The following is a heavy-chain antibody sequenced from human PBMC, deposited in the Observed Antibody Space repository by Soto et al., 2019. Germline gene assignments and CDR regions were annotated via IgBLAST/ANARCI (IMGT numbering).Heavy chain of an antibody. J-gene: IGHJ4*02. CDR2: ISAYNGNT. CDR3: ARAKSGYSYGYLPFDY. CDR1: GYTFTSYG. Sequence: GASVKVSCKASGYTFTSYGISWVRQAPGQGLEWMGWISAYNGNTNYAQKLQGRVTMTTDTSTSTAYMELSSLRSEDTAMYYCARAKSGYSYGYLPFDYWGQGTLVTVSS. V-gene: IGHV1-18*01. D-gene: IGHD5-18*01.